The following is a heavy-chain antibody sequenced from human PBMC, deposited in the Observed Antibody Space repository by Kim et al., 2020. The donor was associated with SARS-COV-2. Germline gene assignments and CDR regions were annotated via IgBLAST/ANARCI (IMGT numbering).Heavy chain of an antibody. CDR2: IVVGSGNT. CDR1: GFTFTSSA. J-gene: IGHJ4*02. CDR3: AADRVDYDAPLDY. D-gene: IGHD3-3*01. V-gene: IGHV1-58*01. Sequence: SVKVSCKASGFTFTSSAVQWVRQARGQRLEWIGWIVVGSGNTNYAQKFQERVTITRDMSTSTAYMELSSLRSEDTAVYYCAADRVDYDAPLDYWGQGTLVTVSS.